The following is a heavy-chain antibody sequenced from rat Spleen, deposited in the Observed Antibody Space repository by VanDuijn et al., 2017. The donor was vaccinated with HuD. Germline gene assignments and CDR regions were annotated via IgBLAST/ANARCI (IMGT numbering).Heavy chain of an antibody. J-gene: IGHJ2*01. CDR2: ISYDGGST. V-gene: IGHV5-20*01. D-gene: IGHD2-1*01. CDR1: GFTFSNYG. CDR3: TNTYYFDY. Sequence: EVQLVESGGGLVQPGRSMKLSCAASGFTFSNYGMAWVRPAPKQGLEWVAYISYDGGSTYYRDSVKGRFTISRDNAKSTLYLQMDSLRSEDTATYYCTNTYYFDYWGQGVMVTVSS.